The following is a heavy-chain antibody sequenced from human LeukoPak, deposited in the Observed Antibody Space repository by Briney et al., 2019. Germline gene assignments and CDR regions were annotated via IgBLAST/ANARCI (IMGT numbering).Heavy chain of an antibody. V-gene: IGHV5-51*01. D-gene: IGHD5-18*01. Sequence: GESLKISCKGSGYSFTSYWIGWVRQMPGKGLEWMGIIYPGDSDTRYSPSFQGQVTISADKSISTAYLQWSSLKAPDTAMYYCARVSGGYSYGYDAFDIWGQGTMVTVSS. J-gene: IGHJ3*02. CDR1: GYSFTSYW. CDR2: IYPGDSDT. CDR3: ARVSGGYSYGYDAFDI.